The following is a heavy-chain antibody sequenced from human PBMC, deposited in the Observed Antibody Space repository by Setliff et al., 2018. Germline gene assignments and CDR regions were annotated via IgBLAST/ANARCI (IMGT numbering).Heavy chain of an antibody. CDR1: GYSISSGYY. CDR3: ARVPNFWSGYLDY. J-gene: IGHJ4*02. V-gene: IGHV4-38-2*01. CDR2: IYHSGST. D-gene: IGHD3-3*01. Sequence: NPSETLSLTCAVSGYSISSGYYWGWIRQPPGKGLEWIGNIYHSGSTYYNPSLKSRVTISVDTSKNQFSLKLTSVTAADTAVYYCARVPNFWSGYLDYWGQGTLVTVSS.